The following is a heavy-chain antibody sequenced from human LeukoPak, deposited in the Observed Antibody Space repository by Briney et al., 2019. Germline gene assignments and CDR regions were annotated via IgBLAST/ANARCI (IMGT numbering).Heavy chain of an antibody. Sequence: GGSLRLSCTVSGFTVSSNSMSWVRQAPGKGLEWVSFIYSDNTHYSDSVTGRFTISRDNSKNTLYLQMHSMRAEDTAVSYCASRVGVYSHLYDYWGEGTLLTVSS. J-gene: IGHJ4*02. CDR1: GFTVSSNS. CDR3: ASRVGVYSHLYDY. V-gene: IGHV3-53*01. CDR2: IYSDNT. D-gene: IGHD4-23*01.